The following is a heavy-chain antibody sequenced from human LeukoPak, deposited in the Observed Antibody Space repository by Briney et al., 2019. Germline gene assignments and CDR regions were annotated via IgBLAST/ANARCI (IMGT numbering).Heavy chain of an antibody. CDR3: ARVRRYYDSSGYYQYYFDY. V-gene: IGHV4-34*01. CDR2: INHSGST. CDR1: GGSFSGYY. D-gene: IGHD3-22*01. J-gene: IGHJ4*02. Sequence: PSETLSLTCAVYGGSFSGYYWSWIRQPPGKGLEWIGEINHSGSTNYNPSLKSRVTISVDTSKNQFSLKLSSVTAADTAVYYCARVRRYYDSSGYYQYYFDYRGQGTLVTVSS.